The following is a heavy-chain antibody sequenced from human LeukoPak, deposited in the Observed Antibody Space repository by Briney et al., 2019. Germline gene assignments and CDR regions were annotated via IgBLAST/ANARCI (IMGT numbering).Heavy chain of an antibody. V-gene: IGHV5-51*01. J-gene: IGHJ3*02. CDR2: IYPGDSDI. CDR3: ARQPSDTFDI. CDR1: EYSFTNYW. Sequence: GESLKISCKGSEYSFTNYWIGWVRQMPGKGLEWMGIIYPGDSDIRYSPSFQGQVTISADKSISTAYLQWGSLKASDTAMYYCARQPSDTFDIWGQGTMVTVSS.